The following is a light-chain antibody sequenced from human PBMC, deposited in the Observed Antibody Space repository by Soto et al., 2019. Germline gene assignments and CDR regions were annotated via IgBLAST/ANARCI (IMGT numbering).Light chain of an antibody. V-gene: IGLV1-40*01. J-gene: IGLJ2*01. CDR1: SSNIGAGYD. CDR2: GNS. Sequence: QSELTQPPSASGAPGQRVTISCTGSSSNIGAGYDVHWYQQLPGTAPKLLIYGNSNRPSGVPDRFSGSKSGTSASLAITGLQAEDEADYYCQSYDSSLSGVVFGGGTKVTVL. CDR3: QSYDSSLSGVV.